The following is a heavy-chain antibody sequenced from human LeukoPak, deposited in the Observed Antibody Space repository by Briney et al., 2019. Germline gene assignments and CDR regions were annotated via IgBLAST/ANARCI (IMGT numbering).Heavy chain of an antibody. CDR3: AKGEMATINSAPDY. CDR1: GFTFSSYW. J-gene: IGHJ4*02. V-gene: IGHV3-7*03. CDR2: IKQDGSEK. Sequence: GGSLRLSCAASGFTFSSYWMSWVRQAPGKGLEWVANIKQDGSEKYYVDSVKGRFTISRDNAKNSLYLQMNSLRAEDTALYYCAKGEMATINSAPDYWGQGTLVTVSS. D-gene: IGHD5-24*01.